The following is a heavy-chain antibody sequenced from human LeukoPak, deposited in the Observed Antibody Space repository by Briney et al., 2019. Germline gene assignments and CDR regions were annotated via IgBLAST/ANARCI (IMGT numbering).Heavy chain of an antibody. CDR3: AGGFENSGSYYYFDY. J-gene: IGHJ4*02. CDR2: INPTGGST. Sequence: GASVKVSCKASGYTFTSYYLHWARQAPGQGLEWMGIINPTGGSTSYAQKFQGRVIMTRDTSTSTVYMELSSLRSEDTAVYYCAGGFENSGSYYYFDYWGQGTLVTVSS. V-gene: IGHV1-46*01. CDR1: GYTFTSYY. D-gene: IGHD1-26*01.